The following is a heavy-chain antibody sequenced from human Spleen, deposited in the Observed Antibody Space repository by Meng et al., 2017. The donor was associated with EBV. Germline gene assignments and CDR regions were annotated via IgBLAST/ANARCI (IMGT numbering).Heavy chain of an antibody. CDR2: IYYTGST. CDR3: ARADVDTSMVNPKLSFDY. D-gene: IGHD5-18*01. Sequence: QAQLQESGPGLLKPSETLSLSCTVSGGSINSYYWSWIRQPPGKGLEWIGYIYYTGSTNYNPSLKSRVTISLDPSKNQFSLKLSSVTAADTAVYYCARADVDTSMVNPKLSFDYWGQGTLVTVSS. J-gene: IGHJ4*02. CDR1: GGSINSYY. V-gene: IGHV4-59*01.